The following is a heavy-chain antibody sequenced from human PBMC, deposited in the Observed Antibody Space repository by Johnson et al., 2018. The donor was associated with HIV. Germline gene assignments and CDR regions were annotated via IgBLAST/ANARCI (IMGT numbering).Heavy chain of an antibody. CDR2: IKLDGSEK. CDR3: ARVGLSARGLGPLDL. CDR1: GFTFNTYW. J-gene: IGHJ3*01. V-gene: IGHV3-7*05. D-gene: IGHD3/OR15-3a*01. Sequence: MQLVESGGGLVQPGGSLRLSCAASGFTFNTYWMSWVRQAPGKGLEWVANIKLDGSEKYFVDSVKGRFTISRDNAKNSLYLQINSLRAEDTAIYYCARVGLSARGLGPLDLWGQGTVVTVSS.